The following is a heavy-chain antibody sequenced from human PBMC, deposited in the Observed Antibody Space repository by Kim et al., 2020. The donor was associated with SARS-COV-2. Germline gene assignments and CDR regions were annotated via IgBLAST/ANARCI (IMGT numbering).Heavy chain of an antibody. CDR2: IYSGGSST. J-gene: IGHJ6*02. CDR1: GFTFSSYA. CDR3: AKGAWSSLGVGSGMDV. V-gene: IGHV3-23*03. D-gene: IGHD2-21*01. Sequence: GGSLRLSCAASGFTFSSYAMSWVRQAPGKGLEWVSDIYSGGSSTYYADSVKGRFTISRDNAKNTLYLQMNSLRAEDTAVYYCAKGAWSSLGVGSGMDVCGDGTT.